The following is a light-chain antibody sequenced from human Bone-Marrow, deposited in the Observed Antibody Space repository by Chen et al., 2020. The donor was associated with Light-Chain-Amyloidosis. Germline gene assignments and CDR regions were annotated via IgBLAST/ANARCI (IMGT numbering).Light chain of an antibody. CDR3: QSYQGSSQGV. CDR2: EDD. V-gene: IGLV6-57*01. Sequence: NFTLTQPHSVLESLGMTVIFSCPRSSGSISTNYVQWYQQRPGSSPTTLIYEDDQRPSGVPDRFSGSIGRSSNSTSLTISGLKTEGEADYYCQSYQGSSQGVFGGGTKLTVL. J-gene: IGLJ3*02. CDR1: SGSISTNY.